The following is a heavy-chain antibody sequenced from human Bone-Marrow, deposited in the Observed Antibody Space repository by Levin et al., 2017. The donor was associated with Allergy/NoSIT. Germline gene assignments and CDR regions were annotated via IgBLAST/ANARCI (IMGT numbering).Heavy chain of an antibody. Sequence: GESLKISCAASGFTFNKYVMSWVRQAPGKGLEWVSAISFTASTSYYADFVKGRFTISRDNSKNTLFPQINSLRADDTAVYFCAKDRGGDYATYLYGLDVWGQGTSVTVSS. CDR1: GFTFNKYV. V-gene: IGHV3-23*01. J-gene: IGHJ6*02. CDR3: AKDRGGDYATYLYGLDV. CDR2: ISFTASTS. D-gene: IGHD4-17*01.